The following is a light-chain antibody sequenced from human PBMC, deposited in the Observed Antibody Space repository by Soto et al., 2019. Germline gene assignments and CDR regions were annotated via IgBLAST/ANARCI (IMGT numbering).Light chain of an antibody. CDR1: QILSSNY. J-gene: IGKJ5*01. Sequence: EIVLTQSPGTLSLSPGEGATLSCRASQILSSNYLAWYQQKPGQAPRLLIYGESRRATGIPDRFSGSGSGTDFTLAIRRVEPEDSAVYYCQQYGGSPSITFGQGTRLEIK. CDR2: GES. V-gene: IGKV3-20*01. CDR3: QQYGGSPSIT.